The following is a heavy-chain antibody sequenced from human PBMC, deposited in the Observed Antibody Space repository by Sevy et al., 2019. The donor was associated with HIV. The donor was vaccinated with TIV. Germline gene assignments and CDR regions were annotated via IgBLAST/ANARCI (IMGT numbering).Heavy chain of an antibody. CDR1: GYTFTGQY. Sequence: ASVKVSCKASGYTFTGQYIHWVRQAPGQELEWMGWINPNSGDTKYAQEFKGRVTMTRDTSISTAYMELSGLKSDDTAVYYCSRDLRLRGYSYGCFDYWGQGTLVTVSS. J-gene: IGHJ4*02. V-gene: IGHV1-2*02. D-gene: IGHD5-18*01. CDR3: SRDLRLRGYSYGCFDY. CDR2: INPNSGDT.